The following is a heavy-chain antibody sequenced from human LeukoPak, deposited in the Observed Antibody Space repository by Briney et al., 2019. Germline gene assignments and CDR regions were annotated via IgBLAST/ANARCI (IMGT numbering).Heavy chain of an antibody. CDR3: AKERRYCSSTSCYDWFDP. Sequence: GGSLRLSCAASGFTFSDYYMSWIRQAPGKGLEWVSYISSSGSTIYYADSVKGRFTISRDNSKNTLYLQMNSLRAEDTAVYYCAKERRYCSSTSCYDWFDPWGQGTLVTVSS. CDR2: ISSSGSTI. V-gene: IGHV3-11*01. CDR1: GFTFSDYY. D-gene: IGHD2-2*01. J-gene: IGHJ5*02.